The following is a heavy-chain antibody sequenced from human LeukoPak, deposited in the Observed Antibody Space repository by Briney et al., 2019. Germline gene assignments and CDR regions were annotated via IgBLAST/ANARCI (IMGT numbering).Heavy chain of an antibody. J-gene: IGHJ5*02. D-gene: IGHD2-2*01. CDR3: ASAGVYCSSTSCRGWFDP. V-gene: IGHV1-69*05. Sequence: GASVKVSCKASGGTFSSYAISWVRQAPGQGLEWMGGVIPIFGTANYAQKFQGRVTITTDESTSTAYMELSSLRSEDTAVYYCASAGVYCSSTSCRGWFDPWGQGTLVTVSS. CDR1: GGTFSSYA. CDR2: VIPIFGTA.